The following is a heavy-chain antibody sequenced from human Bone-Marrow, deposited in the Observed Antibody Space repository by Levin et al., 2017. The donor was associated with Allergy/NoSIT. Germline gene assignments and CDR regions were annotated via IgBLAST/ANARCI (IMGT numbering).Heavy chain of an antibody. V-gene: IGHV3-23*01. Sequence: PGGSLRLSCAASGFTFSVYAMSWVRQAPGKGLEWVSAISDSGSATYYIDSVQDRFTISRDNSKNTLYLEMDSLRAEDTAVYYCAKEHSSFFDYWGQGTLVTVSS. CDR2: ISDSGSAT. J-gene: IGHJ4*02. CDR3: AKEHSSFFDY. D-gene: IGHD6-13*01. CDR1: GFTFSVYA.